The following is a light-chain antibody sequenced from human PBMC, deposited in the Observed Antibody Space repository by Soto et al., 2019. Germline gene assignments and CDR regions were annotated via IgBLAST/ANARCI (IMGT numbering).Light chain of an antibody. CDR1: QSVSSN. CDR3: QQYNNWPPYT. CDR2: GAS. Sequence: EIVMTQSPATLSVSPGERATLSCRASQSVSSNLAWYQQKPGQAPRLLIYGASTRATGIPARFSGSGSGTEFSPTTSSLQSEDFEVYYCQQYNNWPPYTFGQGTKLEIK. V-gene: IGKV3-15*01. J-gene: IGKJ2*01.